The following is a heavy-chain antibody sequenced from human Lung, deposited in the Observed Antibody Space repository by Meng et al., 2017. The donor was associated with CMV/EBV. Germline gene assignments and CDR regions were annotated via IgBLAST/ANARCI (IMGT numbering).Heavy chain of an antibody. CDR3: ARVDYQTNRGRGFDP. J-gene: IGHJ5*02. CDR1: GFTFSDYY. CDR2: ISGSRSTI. Sequence: GGSLRLSCAASGFTFSDYYMSWIRQAPGKGLEWVSYISGSRSTIYYGDSVKGRFTISRDNAKNSLYLQMNSLRAEDTAVYYCARVDYQTNRGRGFDPWGQGXLVTVSS. V-gene: IGHV3-11*01. D-gene: IGHD2-2*01.